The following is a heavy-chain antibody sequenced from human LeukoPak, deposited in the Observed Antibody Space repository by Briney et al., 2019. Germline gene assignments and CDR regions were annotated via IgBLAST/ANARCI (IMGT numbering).Heavy chain of an antibody. CDR1: EFTFSSYG. J-gene: IGHJ4*02. V-gene: IGHV3-33*01. CDR2: IWYDGSNK. D-gene: IGHD3-16*01. Sequence: QPGRSLRLSCAASEFTFSSYGMHWVRQAPGKGLEWVAVIWYDGSNKYYADSVRGRFTISRDNSKNTLYLQMNSRRAEDTAVYYCARTRGGLLDYFDYWGQGTLVTVSS. CDR3: ARTRGGLLDYFDY.